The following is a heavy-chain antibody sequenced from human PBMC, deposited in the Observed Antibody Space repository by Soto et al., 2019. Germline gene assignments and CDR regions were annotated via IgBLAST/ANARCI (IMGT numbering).Heavy chain of an antibody. CDR3: ARDRWGITIFGVVITAFDI. V-gene: IGHV1-69*13. CDR2: IIPIFGTA. J-gene: IGHJ3*02. CDR1: GGTFSSYA. D-gene: IGHD3-3*01. Sequence: ASVKVSCKASGGTFSSYAISWVRQAPGQGLEWMGGIIPIFGTANYAQKFQGRVTITADESTSTAYKELSSLRSEDMTVYYCARDRWGITIFGVVITAFDIWGQGTMVTVSS.